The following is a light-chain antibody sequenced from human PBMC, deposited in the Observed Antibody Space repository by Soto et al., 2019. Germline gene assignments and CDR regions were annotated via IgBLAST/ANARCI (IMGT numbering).Light chain of an antibody. CDR2: GAS. Sequence: EMVLTQSPDTLSLSPGERATLSCRASQTVSSSFLAWYQQRPGQAPRLLIYGASSRATGIPDRFSGSGSGTDFTLTISRLEPEDLAVYYCRQYGSSPETFGQGTKVDIK. CDR3: RQYGSSPET. CDR1: QTVSSSF. J-gene: IGKJ1*01. V-gene: IGKV3-20*01.